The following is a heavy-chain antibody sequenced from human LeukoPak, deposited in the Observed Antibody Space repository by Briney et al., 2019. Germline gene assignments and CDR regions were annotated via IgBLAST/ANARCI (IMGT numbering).Heavy chain of an antibody. V-gene: IGHV1-2*02. D-gene: IGHD3-10*01. Sequence: ASVKVSCKASGYSFITYDIHWVRQAPGQGLEWMGWISPNSGDTKYAQTFQGRDTMTRDTSSSTIFLESSSLVVDVTAMYHSARVVRGLDVWGKGTPVAISS. CDR2: ISPNSGDT. J-gene: IGHJ6*04. CDR3: ARVVRGLDV. CDR1: GYSFITYD.